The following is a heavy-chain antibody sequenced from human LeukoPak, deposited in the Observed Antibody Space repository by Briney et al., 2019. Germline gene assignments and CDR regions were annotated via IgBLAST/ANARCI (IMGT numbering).Heavy chain of an antibody. V-gene: IGHV3-20*04. J-gene: IGHJ6*03. Sequence: GGSLRLSCAASGFTFSSYAMHWVRQAPGKGLEWVSGINWNGGSTGYADSVKGRFTISRDNAKNSLYLQMNSLRAEDTALYYCASAPRSYYYYMDVWGKGTTVTVS. CDR3: ASAPRSYYYYMDV. CDR1: GFTFSSYA. CDR2: INWNGGST.